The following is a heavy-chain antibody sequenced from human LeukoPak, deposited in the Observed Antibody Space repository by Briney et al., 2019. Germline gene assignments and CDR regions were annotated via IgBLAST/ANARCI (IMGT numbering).Heavy chain of an antibody. CDR3: VRLQPNTGEWTFDI. Sequence: PSETLSLTCTVSGGSISSYYWSWIRQPPGEGLEWIEYISNSGSTNYNPSLKSRVTISVDTSKNQLSLKLSYVTAADTAVYHCVRLQPNTGEWTFDIWGQGTMVSVSS. D-gene: IGHD1-1*01. CDR1: GGSISSYY. V-gene: IGHV4-59*01. J-gene: IGHJ3*02. CDR2: ISNSGST.